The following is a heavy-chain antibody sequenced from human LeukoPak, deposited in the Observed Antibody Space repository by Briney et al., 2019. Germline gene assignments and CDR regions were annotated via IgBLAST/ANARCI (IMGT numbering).Heavy chain of an antibody. J-gene: IGHJ3*02. CDR2: IYSSGST. CDR1: GASVSGSNYY. CDR3: ARAPPVFNPAFDI. Sequence: SETLSLTCAVPGASVSGSNYYWGWIRQPPGKGLEWIGNIYSSGSTYYNASLQSRVTISIDTSKNQLSLRLNSVTAADTAMYYCARAPPVFNPAFDIWGQGTMVTVSS. D-gene: IGHD2-21*01. V-gene: IGHV4-39*07.